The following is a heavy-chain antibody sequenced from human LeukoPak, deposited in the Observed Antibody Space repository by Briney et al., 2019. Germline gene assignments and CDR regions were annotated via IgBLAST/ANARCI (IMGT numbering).Heavy chain of an antibody. Sequence: GRSLRLSCAASGFTFDDYAMHWVRQAPGKGLEWVSGISWNSGSIGYADSVKGRFTISRDDAKNSLYLQMNSLRAEDMALYYCAKSGTSGYAFDYWGPRALVTVSS. V-gene: IGHV3-9*03. D-gene: IGHD3-22*01. J-gene: IGHJ4*02. CDR3: AKSGTSGYAFDY. CDR1: GFTFDDYA. CDR2: ISWNSGSI.